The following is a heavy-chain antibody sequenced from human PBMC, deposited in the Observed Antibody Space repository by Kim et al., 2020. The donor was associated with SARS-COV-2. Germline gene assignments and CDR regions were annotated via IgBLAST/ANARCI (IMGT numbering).Heavy chain of an antibody. J-gene: IGHJ4*02. V-gene: IGHV3-64*03. CDR3: VKNRPISFGWRYFDY. Sequence: GGSLRLSCSVSGFIFSDYPMHWVRQAPGKGLEYISAINSDGSGTYYADSVKGRFTISRDNSKNTLDLLMTGLTTEDTAIYYCVKNRPISFGWRYFDYWGQGTQVTVS. CDR1: GFIFSDYP. CDR2: INSDGSGT. D-gene: IGHD3-9*01.